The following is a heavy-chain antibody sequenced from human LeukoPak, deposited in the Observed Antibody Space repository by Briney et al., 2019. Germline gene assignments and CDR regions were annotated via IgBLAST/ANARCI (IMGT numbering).Heavy chain of an antibody. CDR1: GGSISSSSYY. CDR2: IYYSGST. J-gene: IGHJ4*02. D-gene: IGHD3-16*01. CDR3: ARVATTLGYYFDY. V-gene: IGHV4-39*07. Sequence: SETLSLTCTVSGGSISSSSYYWGWIRQPPGKGLEWIGSIYYSGSTYYNPSLKSRVTISVDRSKNQFSLKLSSVTAADTAVYYCARVATTLGYYFDYWGQGTLVTVSS.